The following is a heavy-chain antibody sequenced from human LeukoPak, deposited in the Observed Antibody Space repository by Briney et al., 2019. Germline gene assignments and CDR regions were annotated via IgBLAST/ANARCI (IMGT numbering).Heavy chain of an antibody. CDR1: GFTFSSYG. CDR2: IRYDGGNK. V-gene: IGHV3-30*02. CDR3: ARVRDITMVRGVIGPFDY. Sequence: PGGSLRLSCAASGFTFSSYGMHWVRQAPGKGLEWVAFIRYDGGNKYYADSVKGRFTISRDNSKNTLYLQKNSLRAEDTAVYYCARVRDITMVRGVIGPFDYWGQGTLVTVSS. J-gene: IGHJ4*02. D-gene: IGHD3-10*01.